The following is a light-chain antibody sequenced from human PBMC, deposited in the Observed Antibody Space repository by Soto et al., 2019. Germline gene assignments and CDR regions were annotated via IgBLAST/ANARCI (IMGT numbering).Light chain of an antibody. Sequence: DIQMTQSPSTLSASVGDRVTITCRASQSISSWLAWYQQKPGKAPKLLIYDASSLESGVPSRFSGSGSGTAFTLTISSLHPDDFATYYCQQYNSYSLAFGQGTKVEIK. CDR3: QQYNSYSLA. J-gene: IGKJ1*01. CDR1: QSISSW. V-gene: IGKV1-5*01. CDR2: DAS.